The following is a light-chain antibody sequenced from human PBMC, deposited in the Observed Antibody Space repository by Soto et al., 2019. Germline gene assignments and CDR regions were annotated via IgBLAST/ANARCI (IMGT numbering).Light chain of an antibody. J-gene: IGLJ2*01. Sequence: QSVLTQPASVSGFPGQSITISCTGTSSDVGVSWYQQHPDKAPKLMIYDVSVRPSGVSNRFSGSKSGNTASLTISGLQAEDEADYYCSSYTTSTLIGGGTKVTVL. CDR3: SSYTTSTL. V-gene: IGLV2-14*03. CDR2: DVS. CDR1: SSDVGV.